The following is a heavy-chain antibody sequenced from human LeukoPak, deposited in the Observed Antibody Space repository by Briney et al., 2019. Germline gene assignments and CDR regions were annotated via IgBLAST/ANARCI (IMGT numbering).Heavy chain of an antibody. CDR1: GFTFSSYW. D-gene: IGHD5-24*01. CDR3: ARDRGGYKPYYMDV. CDR2: IKQDGSGK. V-gene: IGHV3-7*01. Sequence: SGGSLRLSCAASGFTFSSYWMSWVRQAPGKGLEWVANIKQDGSGKYYVDSVKGRFTISRDNAKNSLYLQINSLRAEDTAVYYCARDRGGYKPYYMDVWGTGTTVTVSS. J-gene: IGHJ6*03.